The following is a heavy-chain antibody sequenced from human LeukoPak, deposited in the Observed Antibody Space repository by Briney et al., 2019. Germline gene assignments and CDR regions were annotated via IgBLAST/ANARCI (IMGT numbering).Heavy chain of an antibody. CDR1: GFTFSSYA. Sequence: GGSLRLSCAASGFTFSSYAMSWVRQAPGKGLEWVSAISGSGGSTYYADSVKGRFTISRDNSKNTLYLQMNSLRAEDTAVYYCAKRAYGAVTGVYYFDYWGQGTLVTVSS. V-gene: IGHV3-23*01. CDR3: AKRAYGAVTGVYYFDY. D-gene: IGHD4-17*01. CDR2: ISGSGGST. J-gene: IGHJ4*02.